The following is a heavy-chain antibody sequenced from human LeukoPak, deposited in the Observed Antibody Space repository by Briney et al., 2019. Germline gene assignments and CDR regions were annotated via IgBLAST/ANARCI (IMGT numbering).Heavy chain of an antibody. J-gene: IGHJ4*02. D-gene: IGHD1-14*01. V-gene: IGHV1-18*01. CDR2: ISAYNGNT. CDR1: GYTFTSYG. CDR3: AGGANRRADY. Sequence: APVKVSFKASGYTFTSYGISWVRQAPGQGLEWMGWISAYNGNTNYAQKLQGRVTMTTDTSTSTAYLELRRLRSDDTAVYYCAGGANRRADYWGQGTLVTVSS.